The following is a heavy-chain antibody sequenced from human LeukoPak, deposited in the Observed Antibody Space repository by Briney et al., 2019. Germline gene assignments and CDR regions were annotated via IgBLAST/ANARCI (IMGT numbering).Heavy chain of an antibody. CDR1: GYSFTSYW. D-gene: IGHD5-18*01. Sequence: GKSLKISCKGSGYSFTSYWIGWVRQMPGKGLEWMGIIYPGDSDTRYSPSFQGQVTISADKSISTAYLQWSSLKASDTAMYYCARPVDTAMVAFDYWGQGTLVTVSS. CDR2: IYPGDSDT. V-gene: IGHV5-51*01. J-gene: IGHJ4*02. CDR3: ARPVDTAMVAFDY.